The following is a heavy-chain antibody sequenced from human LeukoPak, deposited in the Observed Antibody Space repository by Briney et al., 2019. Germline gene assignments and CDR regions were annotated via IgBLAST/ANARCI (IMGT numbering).Heavy chain of an antibody. CDR2: FDPEDGET. CDR1: GYTLTELS. Sequence: ASVKVSCKVSGYTLTELSMHWVRQAPGKGLEWMGGFDPEDGETIYAQKFQGRVTMTEDTSTDTAYMELSSLRSEHTAVYYCATQPPVLDAFDIWGQGTMFTVSS. J-gene: IGHJ3*02. CDR3: ATQPPVLDAFDI. V-gene: IGHV1-24*01.